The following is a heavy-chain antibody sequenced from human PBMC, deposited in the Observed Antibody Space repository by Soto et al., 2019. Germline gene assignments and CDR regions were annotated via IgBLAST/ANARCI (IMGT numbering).Heavy chain of an antibody. J-gene: IGHJ4*02. CDR2: INPNSGGT. Sequence: ASVKVSCKASGYTFTGYYMHWVRQAPGQGLEWMGWINPNSGGTNYAQKFQGRVTMTRDTSISTAYMELSRLRSDDTAVYYCAREGMGSGYEDFDYWGQGTLVTVSS. V-gene: IGHV1-2*02. CDR1: GYTFTGYY. D-gene: IGHD5-12*01. CDR3: AREGMGSGYEDFDY.